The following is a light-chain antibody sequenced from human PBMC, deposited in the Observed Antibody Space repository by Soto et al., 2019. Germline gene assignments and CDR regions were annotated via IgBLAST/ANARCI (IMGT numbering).Light chain of an antibody. CDR1: QSISSW. V-gene: IGKV1-5*01. CDR2: DAS. CDR3: QQYRSFSPLT. Sequence: DIQMTQSPSTLSASVGDRVTITCRASQSISSWLAWYQQKPGKAPKLLIYDASNLENGVPSRFSGSGYGTEFTLTISSLQPDDFATYYCQQYRSFSPLTFGGGTKV. J-gene: IGKJ4*01.